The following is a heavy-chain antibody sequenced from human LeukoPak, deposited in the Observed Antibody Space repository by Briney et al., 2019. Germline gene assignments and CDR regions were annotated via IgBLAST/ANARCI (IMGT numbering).Heavy chain of an antibody. CDR2: ISGSGGST. D-gene: IGHD6-6*01. Sequence: GGSLRLSCAASGFTFSGYAMSWVRQAPGKGLEWVSVISGSGGSTYYADSVKGRFTISRDNSKNTLYLQMNSLRAEDTAVFYCAKEVYSSSSGNFDYWGQGTLVTVSS. V-gene: IGHV3-23*01. CDR1: GFTFSGYA. J-gene: IGHJ4*02. CDR3: AKEVYSSSSGNFDY.